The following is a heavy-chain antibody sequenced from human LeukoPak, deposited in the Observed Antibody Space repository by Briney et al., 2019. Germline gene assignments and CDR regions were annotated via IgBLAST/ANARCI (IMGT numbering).Heavy chain of an antibody. D-gene: IGHD1-1*01. CDR3: ARDNGLRQLNWSDP. Sequence: SETLSLICAVSGYSISIGYYWGWLRQPPGKGLEWIGSIYHGGGTYFNPSLKSRVTMSVDTSKNQFSLKLRSVTAADTAVYYCARDNGLRQLNWSDPWGQGTLVTVSS. V-gene: IGHV4-38-2*02. CDR1: GYSISIGYY. CDR2: IYHGGGT. J-gene: IGHJ5*02.